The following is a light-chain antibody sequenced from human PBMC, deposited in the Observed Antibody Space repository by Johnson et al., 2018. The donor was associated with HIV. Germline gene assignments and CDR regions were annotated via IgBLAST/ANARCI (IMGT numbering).Light chain of an antibody. CDR2: DTN. CDR3: GTWDSSLSAGV. J-gene: IGLJ1*01. Sequence: QSVLTQPPSVSAAPGQKVTISCSGSSSNIGNNYVSWYQQLPGTAPQLLIYDTNKRPPGIPDRFSGSKSGTSATLGITGLQTGDEADYYCGTWDSSLSAGVCGTGTKVTVL. V-gene: IGLV1-51*01. CDR1: SSNIGNNY.